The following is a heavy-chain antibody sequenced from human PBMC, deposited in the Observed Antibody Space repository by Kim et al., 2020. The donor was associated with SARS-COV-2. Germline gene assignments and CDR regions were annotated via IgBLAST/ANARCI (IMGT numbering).Heavy chain of an antibody. D-gene: IGHD3-3*01. J-gene: IGHJ5*02. Sequence: APKFQERVTITRDRSTSTAYMELSSLRSEDTAVYYCAAPKGGDDLGWFDPWGQGTLVTVSS. V-gene: IGHV1-58*01. CDR3: AAPKGGDDLGWFDP.